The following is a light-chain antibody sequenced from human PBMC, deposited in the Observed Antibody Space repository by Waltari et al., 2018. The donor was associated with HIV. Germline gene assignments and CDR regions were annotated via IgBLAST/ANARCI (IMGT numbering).Light chain of an antibody. CDR1: SSNIGSNT. Sequence: QSVLTQTPSASETPGHRVTISCSGSSSNIGSNTVNWYQQLPGTAPKLLIYSINHRPSGVPDRFSDAKSGTSASLAISGLQSEDEADYYCAAWDDSLNGWVCGGGTKLTVL. CDR2: SIN. V-gene: IGLV1-44*01. CDR3: AAWDDSLNGWV. J-gene: IGLJ3*02.